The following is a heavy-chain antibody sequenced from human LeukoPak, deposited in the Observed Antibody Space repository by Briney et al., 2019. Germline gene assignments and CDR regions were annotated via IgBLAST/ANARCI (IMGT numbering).Heavy chain of an antibody. J-gene: IGHJ6*02. D-gene: IGHD2-15*01. CDR1: GFTFSSYE. V-gene: IGHV3-30*04. CDR2: ISYDGSNK. Sequence: GGSLRLSCAASGFTFSSYEMNWVRQAPGKGLEWVAVISYDGSNKYYADSVKGRFTISRDNSKNTLYLQMNSLRAEDTAVYYCASGVTIGLDCSGGSCYWGYYYYGMDVWGQGTTVTVSS. CDR3: ASGVTIGLDCSGGSCYWGYYYYGMDV.